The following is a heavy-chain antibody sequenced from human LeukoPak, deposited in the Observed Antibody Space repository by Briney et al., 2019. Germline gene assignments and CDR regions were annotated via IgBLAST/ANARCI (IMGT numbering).Heavy chain of an antibody. CDR3: ASPTDSSSWYLNYYGMDV. CDR2: ISSSSSYI. J-gene: IGHJ6*02. CDR1: GFTFSSYS. D-gene: IGHD6-13*01. Sequence: GGSLRLSCAASGFTFSSYSMNWVRQAPGKGLEWVSSISSSSSYIYYADSVKGRFTISRDNAKNSLYLQMNSLRAEDTAVYYCASPTDSSSWYLNYYGMDVWGQGTTVTVSS. V-gene: IGHV3-21*01.